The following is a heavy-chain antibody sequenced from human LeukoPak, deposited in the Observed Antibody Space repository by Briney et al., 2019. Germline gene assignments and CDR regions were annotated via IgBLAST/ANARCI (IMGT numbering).Heavy chain of an antibody. CDR2: ISGSGGST. D-gene: IGHD4-17*01. J-gene: IGHJ6*02. CDR1: GFTFSSYA. Sequence: GGSLRLSCAASGFTFSSYAISWVRQAPGKGLEWVSGISGSGGSTYYADYVKGRFTISRDNSKNTLYLHVNSLRAEDTAVYYCAKVKSAVTTYYAMDVWGQGTTVTVSS. CDR3: AKVKSAVTTYYAMDV. V-gene: IGHV3-23*01.